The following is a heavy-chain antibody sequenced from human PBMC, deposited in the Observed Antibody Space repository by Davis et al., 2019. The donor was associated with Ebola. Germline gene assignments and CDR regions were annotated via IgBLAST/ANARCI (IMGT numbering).Heavy chain of an antibody. CDR2: ISWNSGSI. Sequence: SLKISCAASGFTFDDYAMHWVRQAPGKGLEWVSGISWNSGSIGYADSVKGRFTISRDNAKNSLYLQMNSLRAEDTAVYYCARNGYYFDYWGQGTLVTVSS. J-gene: IGHJ4*02. CDR1: GFTFDDYA. V-gene: IGHV3-9*01. CDR3: ARNGYYFDY.